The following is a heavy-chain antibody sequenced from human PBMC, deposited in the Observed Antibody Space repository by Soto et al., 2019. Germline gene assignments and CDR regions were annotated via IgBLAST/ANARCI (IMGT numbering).Heavy chain of an antibody. Sequence: GESLKISCKASGYTFTNYWIAWVRQMSGKGLEGVGVIYPDDADTTYGPTFQGQVTISADKSLNTAYLQWSSLEVSDTAMYFCARSIYGTGGYYSDYWGQGTPVTVSS. CDR1: GYTFTNYW. D-gene: IGHD3-10*01. V-gene: IGHV5-51*01. CDR2: IYPDDADT. CDR3: ARSIYGTGGYYSDY. J-gene: IGHJ4*02.